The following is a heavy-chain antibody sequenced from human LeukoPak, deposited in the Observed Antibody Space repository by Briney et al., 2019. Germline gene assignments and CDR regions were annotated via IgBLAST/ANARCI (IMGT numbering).Heavy chain of an antibody. CDR1: GGTFSSYA. V-gene: IGHV1-69*01. CDR3: ARDYSSGYSRAHDAFDI. D-gene: IGHD3-22*01. CDR2: IIPIFGTA. Sequence: SVKVSCKASGGTFSSYAISWVRQAPGQGLEWMGGIIPIFGTANYAQKFQGRVTITAVESTSTAYMELSSLRSEDTAVYYCARDYSSGYSRAHDAFDIWGQGTMVTVSS. J-gene: IGHJ3*02.